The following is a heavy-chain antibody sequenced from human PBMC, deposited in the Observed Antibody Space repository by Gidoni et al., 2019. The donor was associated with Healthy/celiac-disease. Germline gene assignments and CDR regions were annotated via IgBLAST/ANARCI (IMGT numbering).Heavy chain of an antibody. Sequence: QVQLQESGPGLVKPSETLSLTCTVSGDSVSSYYWSWIRQPPGKGLDWIGYFYYRGSTNYNPSLKSRVTISVDTSKNQFSLKLSSVTAADTAVYYCARGYSSSWYSDYYYGMDVWGQGTTVTVSS. CDR3: ARGYSSSWYSDYYYGMDV. J-gene: IGHJ6*02. V-gene: IGHV4-59*02. D-gene: IGHD6-13*01. CDR2: FYYRGST. CDR1: GDSVSSYY.